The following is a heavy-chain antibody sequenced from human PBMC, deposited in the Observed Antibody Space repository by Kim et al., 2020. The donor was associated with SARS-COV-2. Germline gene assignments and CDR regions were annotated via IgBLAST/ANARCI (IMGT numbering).Heavy chain of an antibody. CDR3: ARCAVIAARLSWFDP. J-gene: IGHJ5*02. CDR1: GYTFTSYY. D-gene: IGHD6-6*01. Sequence: ASVKVSCKASGYTFTSYYMHWVRQAPGQGLEWMGVINPSGGGTSYAQKFQGRVTMTRDTSTGTVYMELSSLRSEDTAVYYCARCAVIAARLSWFDPWGQGTLVTVSS. V-gene: IGHV1-46*01. CDR2: INPSGGGT.